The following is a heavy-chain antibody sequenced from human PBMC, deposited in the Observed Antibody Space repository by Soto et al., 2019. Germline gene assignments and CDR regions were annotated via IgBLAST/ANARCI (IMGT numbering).Heavy chain of an antibody. Sequence: QVQLVQSGAEVRKPGSSVTVSCEASGGTFTAYVITWVRQAPGQGLEWMGGIIPIFGAVNYAHKFQGRVTITADESTTTVYMELGSLRSEDTAVDYCATLPADYYCEYYHFHYWGQGTLVTVSS. J-gene: IGHJ4*02. D-gene: IGHD4-17*01. CDR3: ATLPADYYCEYYHFHY. CDR1: GGTFTAYV. CDR2: IIPIFGAV. V-gene: IGHV1-69*12.